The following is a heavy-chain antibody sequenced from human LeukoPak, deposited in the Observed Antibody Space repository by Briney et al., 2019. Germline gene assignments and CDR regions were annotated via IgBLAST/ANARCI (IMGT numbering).Heavy chain of an antibody. CDR2: INPSGGST. V-gene: IGHV1-46*01. J-gene: IGHJ3*02. CDR3: ASQISTPDAFDI. CDR1: GYTFTSYY. D-gene: IGHD2-15*01. Sequence: ASVKVSCKASGYTFTSYYIHWVRQAPGQGLEWMGIINPSGGSTSYAQKFQGRVILTRDTSTSTVYMALSSLRSEDTAVYYCASQISTPDAFDIWGQGTMVTVSS.